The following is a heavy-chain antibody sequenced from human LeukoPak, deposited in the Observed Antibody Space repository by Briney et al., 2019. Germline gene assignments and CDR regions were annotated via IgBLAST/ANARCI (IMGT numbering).Heavy chain of an antibody. D-gene: IGHD2-2*01. CDR2: FSGNDGYT. CDR1: GFTFSNSI. J-gene: IGHJ4*02. V-gene: IGHV3-23*01. Sequence: PGGSLRLSCAGSGFTFSNSILSWVRQAPGKGLEWLSTFSGNDGYTYYADSVKGRFTISRDNSKNTVYLQMNGLRAEDTANYYCAKRSTGYYFDSWGQGTLVTVSS. CDR3: AKRSTGYYFDS.